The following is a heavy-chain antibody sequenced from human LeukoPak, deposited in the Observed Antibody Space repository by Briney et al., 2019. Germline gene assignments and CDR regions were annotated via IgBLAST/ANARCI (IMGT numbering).Heavy chain of an antibody. Sequence: AGGSLRLSCAASGLRFGDYAMSWVRQAPGKGLEWVADMRASTYITYYADSVKGRFTISRDNNRNTPYLQMNSLRAEDTAVYYCAKDNDYHDLLTFYAFHFLGQGTMVTVSS. CDR3: AKDNDYHDLLTFYAFHF. CDR1: GLRFGDYA. V-gene: IGHV3-23*01. CDR2: MRASTYIT. J-gene: IGHJ3*01. D-gene: IGHD3-9*01.